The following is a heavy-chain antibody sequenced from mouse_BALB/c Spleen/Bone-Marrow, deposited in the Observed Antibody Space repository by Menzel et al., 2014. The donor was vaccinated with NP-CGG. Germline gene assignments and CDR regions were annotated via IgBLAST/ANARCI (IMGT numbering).Heavy chain of an antibody. Sequence: VKLMESGAELMKPGASVKISCKATGYTFSNYWIEWVKQRPGPGLEWIGEILPGSDSTNYIEKFKGKATFTADTSSNTAYIQLCSETSEDSAVYYCARILADSYAMDYWGQGTSVTVSS. CDR2: ILPGSDST. J-gene: IGHJ4*01. CDR3: ARILADSYAMDY. CDR1: GYTFSNYW. V-gene: IGHV1-9*01. D-gene: IGHD1-1*01.